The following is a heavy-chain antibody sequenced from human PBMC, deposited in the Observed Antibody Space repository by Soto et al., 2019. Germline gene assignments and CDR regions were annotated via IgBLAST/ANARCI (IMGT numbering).Heavy chain of an antibody. CDR3: AKATRIVVVPAAHFDY. CDR1: GFTFSSYA. J-gene: IGHJ4*02. CDR2: ISGSGGNT. Sequence: EVQLLESGGGLVQPGGSLRLSCAASGFTFSSYAMSWVRQAPGKGLEWVSAISGSGGNTYYADSVKGRFTISRDNSKNTLYLQMNSLRAEDTAVYYCAKATRIVVVPAAHFDYWGQGTLVTVSS. D-gene: IGHD2-2*01. V-gene: IGHV3-23*01.